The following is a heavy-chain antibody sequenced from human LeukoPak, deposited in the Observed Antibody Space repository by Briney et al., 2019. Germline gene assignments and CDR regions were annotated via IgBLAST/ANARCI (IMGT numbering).Heavy chain of an antibody. CDR2: ISGSGGST. J-gene: IGHJ1*01. CDR1: GFTFSSYA. CDR3: AKGTWQQLVYVYFQH. D-gene: IGHD6-13*01. Sequence: PGGSLLLSCAASGFTFSSYAMSWVRQAPGKGLEWVSAISGSGGSTYYADSVKGRFTISRDNSKNTLYLQMNSLRAEDTAVYYCAKGTWQQLVYVYFQHWGQGTLVTVSS. V-gene: IGHV3-23*01.